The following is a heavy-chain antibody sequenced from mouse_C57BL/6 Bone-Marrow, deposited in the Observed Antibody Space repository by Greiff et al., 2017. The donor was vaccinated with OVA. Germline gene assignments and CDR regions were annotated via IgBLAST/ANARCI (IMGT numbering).Heavy chain of an antibody. Sequence: DVQLVESGGGLVKPGGSLKLSCAASGFTFSDYGMHWVRQAPEKGLEWVAYISSGSSTIYYADTVKGRFTISRDNAKNTLFLQMTSLRSEDTAMYYCARRVTTESYYFDYGGQGTTLTVSS. D-gene: IGHD2-2*01. J-gene: IGHJ2*01. V-gene: IGHV5-17*01. CDR2: ISSGSSTI. CDR3: ARRVTTESYYFDY. CDR1: GFTFSDYG.